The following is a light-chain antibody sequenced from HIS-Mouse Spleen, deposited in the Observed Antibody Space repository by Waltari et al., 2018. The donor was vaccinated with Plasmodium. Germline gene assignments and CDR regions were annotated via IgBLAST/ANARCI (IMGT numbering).Light chain of an antibody. CDR2: AAS. J-gene: IGKJ1*01. CDR1: QSISSY. V-gene: IGKV1-39*01. Sequence: DLQMNQSSSSLSAFVGDKVPITCRASQSISSYLNWYQQKPGKAPKLLIYAASSLQSGVPSRFSGSGSGTDFTLTISSLQPEYFATYYCQQSYSTWTFGQGTKVEIK. CDR3: QQSYSTWT.